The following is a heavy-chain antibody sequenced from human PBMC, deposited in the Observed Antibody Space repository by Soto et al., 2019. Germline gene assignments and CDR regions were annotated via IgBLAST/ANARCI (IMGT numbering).Heavy chain of an antibody. J-gene: IGHJ4*02. CDR2: INDDGSST. D-gene: IGHD1-1*01. CDR1: GFTFSMYW. Sequence: GGSLRLSCAASGFTFSMYWMHWVRQVPGKGPEWVSRINDDGSSTNYADSVKGRFTISRDNAKNTLYLQMNDLRAEDAAVYYCTRGPRSTSTGTGAFWGQGTLVTVSS. V-gene: IGHV3-74*01. CDR3: TRGPRSTSTGTGAF.